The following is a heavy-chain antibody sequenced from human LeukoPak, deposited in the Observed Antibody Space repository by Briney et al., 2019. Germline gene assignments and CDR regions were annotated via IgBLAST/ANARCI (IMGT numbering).Heavy chain of an antibody. J-gene: IGHJ4*02. CDR2: INPSGGST. CDR3: ARGEWLAHFDY. Sequence: ASVRISCKASGYTFTNYYMHWVRQAPGQGLEWMGIINPSGGSTSYAQKFQGRVTMTRDTSTSTVYMELSSLRSEDTAVYYCARGEWLAHFDYWGQGTLVTVSS. CDR1: GYTFTNYY. V-gene: IGHV1-46*01. D-gene: IGHD6-19*01.